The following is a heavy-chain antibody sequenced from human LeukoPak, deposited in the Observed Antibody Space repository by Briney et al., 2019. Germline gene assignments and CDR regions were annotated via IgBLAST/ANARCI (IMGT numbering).Heavy chain of an antibody. Sequence: PSETLSLTCAVYGGSFSGYYWSWVRQPPGKGLEWIGEINHSGSTNYNPSLKSRVTMSVDTSNNQLSLKLSSLTAADTAVYYCARKGYCGGDCYGAEDYWGQGSLVIVSS. CDR2: INHSGST. V-gene: IGHV4-34*01. J-gene: IGHJ4*02. CDR3: ARKGYCGGDCYGAEDY. CDR1: GGSFSGYY. D-gene: IGHD2-21*02.